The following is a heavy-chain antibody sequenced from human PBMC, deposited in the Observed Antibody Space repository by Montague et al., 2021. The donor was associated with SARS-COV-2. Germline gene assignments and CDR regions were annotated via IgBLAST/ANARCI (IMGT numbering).Heavy chain of an antibody. J-gene: IGHJ4*02. V-gene: IGHV2-70*01. CDR1: GLSLSTSGMC. CDR2: IDWDDDK. CDR3: ARTHYDILAGYYIAFDY. D-gene: IGHD3-9*01. Sequence: PALVKPTQTLTLTCTFPGLSLSTSGMCVSWIRQPPGKALEWLAHIDWDDDKYYSTSLKTRLTISKDTSKIQVVLTMTNMDPVDTATYYCARTHYDILAGYYIAFDYWGQGTLVTVSS.